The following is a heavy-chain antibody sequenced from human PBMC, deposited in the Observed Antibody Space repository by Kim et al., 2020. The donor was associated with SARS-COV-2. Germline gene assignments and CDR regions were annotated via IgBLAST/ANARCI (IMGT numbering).Heavy chain of an antibody. J-gene: IGHJ3*02. CDR2: IGTAGDT. D-gene: IGHD2-21*02. CDR3: IGTAIHSRNAFDI. Sequence: GGSLRLSCAASGFTFSSYDMHWVRQAPGEGLEWVSGIGTAGDTYYSDSVKGRLTISRENARNSLYLQMNSLRAGDTAVYYCIGTAIHSRNAFDIWGQGTMVTVSS. CDR1: GFTFSSYD. V-gene: IGHV3-13*01.